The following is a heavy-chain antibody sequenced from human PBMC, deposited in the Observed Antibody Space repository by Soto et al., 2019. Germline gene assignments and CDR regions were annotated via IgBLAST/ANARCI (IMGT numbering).Heavy chain of an antibody. D-gene: IGHD3-3*01. CDR2: IYYSGIT. CDR1: GDSITTYY. Sequence: SETLSLTCTVSGDSITTYYWSWIRHPPGNGLEWIGYIYYSGITNYNPSLKSRVSISVDTSKNQFFLKLSSVTAADTALYYCARVRDFWSGYYWFDPWGQGSLVTVSS. J-gene: IGHJ5*02. CDR3: ARVRDFWSGYYWFDP. V-gene: IGHV4-59*01.